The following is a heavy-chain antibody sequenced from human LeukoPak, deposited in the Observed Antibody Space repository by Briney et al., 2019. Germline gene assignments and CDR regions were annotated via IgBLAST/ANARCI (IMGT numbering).Heavy chain of an antibody. Sequence: SETLSLTCTVSGDSISNGGYHWTWIRQHPGKGLEWMGYIHYSGNTDSAPSLRSRLTISIDTSKNQFSLRLDSVTVADTAVYYCARDFTKTASPDAFDVWGHGTLVAVSS. CDR3: ARDFTKTASPDAFDV. D-gene: IGHD2-21*02. CDR1: GDSISNGGYH. V-gene: IGHV4-31*03. J-gene: IGHJ3*01. CDR2: IHYSGNT.